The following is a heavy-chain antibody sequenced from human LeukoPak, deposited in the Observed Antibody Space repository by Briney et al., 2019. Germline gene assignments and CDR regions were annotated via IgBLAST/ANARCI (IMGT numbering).Heavy chain of an antibody. CDR2: IWYDGSNK. D-gene: IGHD4-17*01. CDR1: GFTFSSYG. Sequence: GGSLRLSCAASGFTFSSYGMHWVRQAPGKGLEWVAVIWYDGSNKYYADSVKGRFTISRDNSKNTLYLQMNSLTAEDTAVYYCAGGGYDYGEGDYWGQGTLVTVSS. CDR3: AGGGYDYGEGDY. V-gene: IGHV3-33*01. J-gene: IGHJ4*02.